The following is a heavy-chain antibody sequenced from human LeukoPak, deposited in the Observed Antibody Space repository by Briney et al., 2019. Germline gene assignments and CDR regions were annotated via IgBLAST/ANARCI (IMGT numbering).Heavy chain of an antibody. J-gene: IGHJ4*02. V-gene: IGHV3-30*04. D-gene: IGHD4-23*01. CDR1: GFTFSTYS. Sequence: GGSLRLSCAASGFTFSTYSMHWVRQAPGKGLEWVANIIYDGSHEFYADSVKGRFTISRDNSKNTLYLQINSLRTEDTAVYFCAKEGRWLDSWGQGTLVTVSS. CDR2: IIYDGSHE. CDR3: AKEGRWLDS.